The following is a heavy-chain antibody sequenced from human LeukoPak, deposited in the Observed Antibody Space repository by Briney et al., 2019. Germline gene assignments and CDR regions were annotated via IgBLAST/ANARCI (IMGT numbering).Heavy chain of an antibody. J-gene: IGHJ6*02. D-gene: IGHD2-2*02. V-gene: IGHV4-4*02. CDR3: AREKYCSSTSCYTGDYYGMDV. Sequence: PSGTLSLTCAVSGGSISSSNWWSWVRQPPGKGLEWIGEIYHSGSTNYNPSLKSRVTISVDKSKNQFSLKLSSVTAADTAVYYCAREKYCSSTSCYTGDYYGMDVWGQGTTVTVSS. CDR2: IYHSGST. CDR1: GGSISSSNW.